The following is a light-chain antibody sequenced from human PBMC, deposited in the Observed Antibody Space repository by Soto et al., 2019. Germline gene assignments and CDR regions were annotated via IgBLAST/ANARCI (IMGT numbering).Light chain of an antibody. V-gene: IGLV2-8*01. CDR1: SSDVGGYDY. J-gene: IGLJ1*01. CDR3: SSYAGSNIFV. Sequence: QSVLTQPPSASGSPGQSVTISCTGTSSDVGGYDYVSWYQQHPGEAPKLMIYEVSKRPSGVPDRFSGSKSGDTASLSVSGLQAEDEADYYCSSYAGSNIFVFGTGTKVTVL. CDR2: EVS.